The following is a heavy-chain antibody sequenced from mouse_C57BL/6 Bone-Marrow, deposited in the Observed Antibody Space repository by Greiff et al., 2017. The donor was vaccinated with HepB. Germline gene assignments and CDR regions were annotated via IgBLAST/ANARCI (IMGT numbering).Heavy chain of an antibody. D-gene: IGHD1-1*01. CDR3: ARYSPLYYYGSSNWYFDV. V-gene: IGHV7-3*01. CDR1: GFTFTDYY. CDR2: IRNKANGYTT. Sequence: EVQRVESGGGLVQPGGSLSLSCAASGFTFTDYYMSWVRQPPGKALEWLGFIRNKANGYTTEYSASVKGRFTISRDNSQSILYLQMNALRAEDSATYYCARYSPLYYYGSSNWYFDVWGTGTTVTVSS. J-gene: IGHJ1*03.